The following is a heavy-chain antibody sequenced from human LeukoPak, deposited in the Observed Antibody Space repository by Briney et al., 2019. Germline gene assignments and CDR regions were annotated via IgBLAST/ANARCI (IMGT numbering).Heavy chain of an antibody. CDR2: ISAYNGNT. CDR1: GYTFTSYG. J-gene: IGHJ4*02. Sequence: GASVTVSCKASGYTFTSYGISWVRQAPGQGLEWMGWISAYNGNTNYAQKLQGRVTMTTDTSTSTAYMELRSLRSDDTAVYYCARVEVLTMVSDYFDYWGQGTLVTVSS. V-gene: IGHV1-18*01. CDR3: ARVEVLTMVSDYFDY. D-gene: IGHD3-10*01.